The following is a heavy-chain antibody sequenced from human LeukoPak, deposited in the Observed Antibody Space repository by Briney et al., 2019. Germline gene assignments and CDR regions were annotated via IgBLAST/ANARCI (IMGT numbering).Heavy chain of an antibody. D-gene: IGHD6-13*01. Sequence: WSGGSLRLSCAASGFTFDDYGMSWVRQAPGKGLEWVSGINWNGGSTGYADSVKGRFTISRGNAKNSLYLQMNSLRAEDTALYYCARDLSVAAAGIPASYFQHWGQGTLVTVSS. J-gene: IGHJ1*01. V-gene: IGHV3-20*04. CDR3: ARDLSVAAAGIPASYFQH. CDR1: GFTFDDYG. CDR2: INWNGGST.